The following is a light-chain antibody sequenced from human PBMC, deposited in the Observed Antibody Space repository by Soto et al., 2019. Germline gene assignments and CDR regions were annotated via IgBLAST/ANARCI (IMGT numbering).Light chain of an antibody. J-gene: IGKJ5*01. V-gene: IGKV1-39*01. Sequence: DIQMTQSPSSLSASVGDRVTITCRASQSISSYVNWYQQKPGKAPKLLIYTASSLQSGVPSRFSGSGSGTDFTLSISSLQPEDFATYFCQQSYSIPITFGQGIRLEI. CDR2: TAS. CDR1: QSISSY. CDR3: QQSYSIPIT.